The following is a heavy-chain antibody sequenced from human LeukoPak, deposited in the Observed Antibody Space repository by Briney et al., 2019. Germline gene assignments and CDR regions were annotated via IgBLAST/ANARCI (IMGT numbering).Heavy chain of an antibody. V-gene: IGHV1-18*01. CDR2: ISAYNGNT. CDR1: GYTFTSYG. CDR3: AWTFWSGSLINWFDP. D-gene: IGHD3-3*01. J-gene: IGHJ5*02. Sequence: GASVKVSGKASGYTFTSYGISWVRQAPGQGLEWMGWISAYNGNTNYAQKLQGRVTMTTDTSTSTAYMELRSLRSDDTAVYYCAWTFWSGSLINWFDPWGQGTLVTVSS.